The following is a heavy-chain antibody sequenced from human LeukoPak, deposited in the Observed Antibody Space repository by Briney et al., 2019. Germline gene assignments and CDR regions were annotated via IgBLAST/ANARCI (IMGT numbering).Heavy chain of an antibody. D-gene: IGHD3-10*01. CDR1: GGSISSSSYY. CDR2: IYYSGGT. V-gene: IGHV4-39*01. CDR3: ARHLFSSGSYSDY. J-gene: IGHJ4*02. Sequence: SPSETLSLTCTVSGGSISSSSYYWGWIRQPPGEGLEWIGSIYYSGGTNYNPSLKSRVTISVDTSKNQFSLKLSSVTAADTAVYYCARHLFSSGSYSDYWGQGTLVTVSS.